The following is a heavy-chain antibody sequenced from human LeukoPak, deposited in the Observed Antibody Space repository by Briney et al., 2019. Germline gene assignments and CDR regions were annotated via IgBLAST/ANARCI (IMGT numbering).Heavy chain of an antibody. CDR1: GFTFSSYE. CDR3: ARDRLEAGVFDY. D-gene: IGHD6-13*01. Sequence: GGSLRLSCAASGFTFSSYEMNWVRQAPGKVLEWVSYISSSGSTIYYADSVKGRFTISRDNAKNSLYLQMNSLRAEDTALYYCARDRLEAGVFDYWGQGTLVTVSS. J-gene: IGHJ4*02. CDR2: ISSSGSTI. V-gene: IGHV3-48*03.